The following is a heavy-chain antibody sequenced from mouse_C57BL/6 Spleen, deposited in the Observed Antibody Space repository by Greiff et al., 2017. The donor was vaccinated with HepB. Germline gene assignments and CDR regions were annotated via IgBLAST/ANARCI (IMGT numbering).Heavy chain of an antibody. J-gene: IGHJ3*01. CDR3: ARSHYYGSSRWFAY. Sequence: QVQLQQSGAELVMPGASVKLSCKASGYTFTSYWMHWVKQRPGQGLEWIGEIDPSDSYTNYNQKFKGKSTLTVDKSSSTAYMQLSSLTSEDSAVYYCARSHYYGSSRWFAYWGQGTLVTVSA. CDR1: GYTFTSYW. D-gene: IGHD1-1*01. V-gene: IGHV1-69*01. CDR2: IDPSDSYT.